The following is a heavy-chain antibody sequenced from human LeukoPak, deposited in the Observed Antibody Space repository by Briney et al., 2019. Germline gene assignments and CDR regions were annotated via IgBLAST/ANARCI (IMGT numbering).Heavy chain of an antibody. CDR1: GGSISSGSYY. CDR2: IYTSGST. Sequence: SETLSLTCTVSGGSISSGSYYWSWIRQPAGKGLEWIGRIYTSGSTNYNPSLKSRVTISVDTSKNQFSLKLSSVTAADTAVYYCARDCSSTSCYKDMGYWGKGTLVTVSS. V-gene: IGHV4-61*02. CDR3: ARDCSSTSCYKDMGY. J-gene: IGHJ4*02. D-gene: IGHD2-2*02.